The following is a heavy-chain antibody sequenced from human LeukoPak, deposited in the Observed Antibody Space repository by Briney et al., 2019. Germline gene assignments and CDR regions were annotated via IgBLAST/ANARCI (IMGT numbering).Heavy chain of an antibody. CDR3: TRDRVAARPQN. V-gene: IGHV3-49*04. J-gene: IGHJ4*02. CDR2: IRSKAYGGST. CDR1: GFTFSSYA. D-gene: IGHD6-6*01. Sequence: GGSLRLSCAASGFTFSSYAMSWVRQAPGKGLEWVGFIRSKAYGGSTEYAASVKGRFTISRDDSKSIAYLQMNSLKTEDTAVYYCTRDRVAARPQNWGQGTLVTVSS.